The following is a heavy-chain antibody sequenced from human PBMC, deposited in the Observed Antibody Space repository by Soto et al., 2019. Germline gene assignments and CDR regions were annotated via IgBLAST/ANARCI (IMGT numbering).Heavy chain of an antibody. Sequence: APVKVSRKASGSTFTSPGSCWVRQVPGQRLEWMGWISAYNGNTNYAQKLQGRVTMTTDTSTSTAYMELRSLRSDDTAVYYCARGATGVIDYWGQGTLVTVSS. V-gene: IGHV1-18*01. J-gene: IGHJ4*02. CDR2: ISAYNGNT. D-gene: IGHD7-27*01. CDR3: ARGATGVIDY. CDR1: GSTFTSPG.